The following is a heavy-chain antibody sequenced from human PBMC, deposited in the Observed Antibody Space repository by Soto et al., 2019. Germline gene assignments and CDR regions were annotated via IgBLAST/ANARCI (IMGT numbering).Heavy chain of an antibody. CDR3: ATSYGSGYRAFDY. CDR2: INPILSMS. J-gene: IGHJ4*02. CDR1: GDTFSFYS. D-gene: IGHD3-10*01. Sequence: QVQLVQSGAEVKRPGSSVKVSCKASGDTFSFYSINWVRQAPGLGLEWMGRINPILSMSNYAQRFQGRVTXTXDXXTSTAYMDLSSPRSEDTAIYYCATSYGSGYRAFDYWGQGALVTVSS. V-gene: IGHV1-69*02.